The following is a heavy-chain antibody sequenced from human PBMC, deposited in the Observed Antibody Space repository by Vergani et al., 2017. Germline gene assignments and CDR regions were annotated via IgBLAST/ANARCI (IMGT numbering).Heavy chain of an antibody. J-gene: IGHJ6*03. D-gene: IGHD3-16*02. CDR2: IFPSGNS. V-gene: IGHV4-30-2*01. Sequence: QLQLQESGSGLVKPSQTLALTCAVSGDSITNGGFSWNWIRQPPGKGPEWIGYIFPSGNSAYNPSLKNLVSISLDKSKNQFSLWVNSVTAADTAVYFCARASXRALVGYYYYMDVWGKGKTVVVSS. CDR1: GDSITNGGFS. CDR3: ARASXRALVGYYYYMDV.